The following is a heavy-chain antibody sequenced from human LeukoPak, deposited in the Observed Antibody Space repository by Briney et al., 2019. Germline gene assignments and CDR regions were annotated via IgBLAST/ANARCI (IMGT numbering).Heavy chain of an antibody. V-gene: IGHV3-21*01. CDR3: ARGPIGGLYYFDY. CDR2: ISSSSSYI. Sequence: GGSLRLSCAASGFTFSSYSMNWVRQAPGKGLEWVSSISSSSSYIYYADSVKGRFTISRDNAKNSLYLQMNSLRAEDTAVYYCARGPIGGLYYFDYWAREPWSPSPQ. CDR1: GFTFSSYS. D-gene: IGHD3-16*01. J-gene: IGHJ4*02.